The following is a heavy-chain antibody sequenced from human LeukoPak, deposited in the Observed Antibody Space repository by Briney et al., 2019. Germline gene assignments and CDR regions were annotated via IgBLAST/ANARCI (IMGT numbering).Heavy chain of an antibody. Sequence: GGSLRLSCAASGFTFFNYWMSWVRQAPGKGLEWVANIDLEGSQRFYVDSLKGRFTISRDNAYNLVYLQMNSLRAEDTAVYYCARDVDYANPRHDYWGQGTLVTVSS. D-gene: IGHD4/OR15-4a*01. CDR1: GFTFFNYW. V-gene: IGHV3-7*01. CDR3: ARDVDYANPRHDY. J-gene: IGHJ4*02. CDR2: IDLEGSQR.